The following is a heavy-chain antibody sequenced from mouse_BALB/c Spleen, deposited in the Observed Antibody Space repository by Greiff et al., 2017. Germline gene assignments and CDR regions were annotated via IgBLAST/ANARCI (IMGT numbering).Heavy chain of an antibody. V-gene: IGHV1-69*02. CDR3: AIYGPLYYFDY. J-gene: IGHJ2*01. CDR2: IDPSDSYT. Sequence: QVQLQQSGAELVKPGASVKLSCKASGYTFTSYWMHWVKQRPGQGLEWIGEIDPSDSYTNYNQKFKGKATLTVDKSSSTAYMQLSSLTSEDSAVYYCAIYGPLYYFDYWGQGTTLTVSS. D-gene: IGHD1-1*02. CDR1: GYTFTSYW.